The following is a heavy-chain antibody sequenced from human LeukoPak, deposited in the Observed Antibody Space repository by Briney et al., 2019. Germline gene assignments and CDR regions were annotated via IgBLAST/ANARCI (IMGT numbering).Heavy chain of an antibody. CDR1: GYTFTGYY. J-gene: IGHJ3*02. V-gene: IGHV1-2*06. CDR3: ARSDQLLSDAFDI. CDR2: INPNSGDT. Sequence: WASVKVSCKASGYTFTGYYMHWVGQAPGQGLEWMGRINPNSGDTNYARKFQGRVTMTRDTSISTAYMELSRLRSDDTAVYYCARSDQLLSDAFDIWGQGTMVTVSS. D-gene: IGHD2-2*01.